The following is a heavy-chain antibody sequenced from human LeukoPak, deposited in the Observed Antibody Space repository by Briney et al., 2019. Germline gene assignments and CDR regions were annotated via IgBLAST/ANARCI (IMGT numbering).Heavy chain of an antibody. CDR3: AAQWLVLGAFDI. J-gene: IGHJ3*02. V-gene: IGHV3-23*01. CDR2: ISGSGDNT. Sequence: GGSLRLSCVASGITFAGYAMSWVRQAPGKGLEWVSGISGSGDNTYHADSVKGRFTISRDNSKSTLYLQMNSLRAEDTAVYYCAAQWLVLGAFDIWGQGTMVTVSS. CDR1: GITFAGYA. D-gene: IGHD6-19*01.